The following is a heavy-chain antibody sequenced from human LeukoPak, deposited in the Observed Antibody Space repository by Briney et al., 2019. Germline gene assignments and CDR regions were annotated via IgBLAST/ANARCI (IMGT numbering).Heavy chain of an antibody. CDR2: MNPNSGNT. V-gene: IGHV1-8*01. D-gene: IGHD3-9*01. CDR1: GYTFTSYD. CDR3: ARGLRYFDWFDY. Sequence: GASVKVSCKASGYTFTSYDINWVRQATGQGLEWMGWMNPNSGNTGYAQKFQGRVTMTRNTSISTAYMELSNLRSEDTAVYYCARGLRYFDWFDYWGQGTLVTVSS. J-gene: IGHJ4*02.